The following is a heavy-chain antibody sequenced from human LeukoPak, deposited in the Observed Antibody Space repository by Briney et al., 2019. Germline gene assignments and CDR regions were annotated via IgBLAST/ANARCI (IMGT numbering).Heavy chain of an antibody. CDR1: GGSFSGYY. V-gene: IGHV4-34*01. D-gene: IGHD5-18*01. J-gene: IGHJ4*02. Sequence: SETLSLTCAVYGGSFSGYYWSWIRQPPGKGLEWIGEINHSGSTNYNPSLKSRVTISVDTSKNQFSLKLSSVTAADTAVYYCARSGYGPRYYFDYWGQGTLVTVSS. CDR2: INHSGST. CDR3: ARSGYGPRYYFDY.